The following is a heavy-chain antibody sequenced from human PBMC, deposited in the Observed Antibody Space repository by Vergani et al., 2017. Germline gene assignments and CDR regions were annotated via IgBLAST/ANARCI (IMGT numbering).Heavy chain of an antibody. D-gene: IGHD6-13*01. Sequence: QVQLQESGPGLVKPSETLSLTCTVSGGYISSYYWSWIRQPPGKGLEWIGYIYYSGSTNYNPSLKSRVTISVDTSKNQFSLKLSSVTAADTAVYYCARSGTRDSSWYYYYYGIDVWGQGTTVTVSS. CDR3: ARSGTRDSSWYYYYYGIDV. J-gene: IGHJ6*02. V-gene: IGHV4-59*01. CDR2: IYYSGST. CDR1: GGYISSYY.